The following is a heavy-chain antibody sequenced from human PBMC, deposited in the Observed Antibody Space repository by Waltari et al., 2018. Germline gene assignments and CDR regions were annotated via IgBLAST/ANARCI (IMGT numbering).Heavy chain of an antibody. V-gene: IGHV1-8*01. J-gene: IGHJ4*02. Sequence: QVQLVQAGAEVTKPGASVTVSCKASGYTFTSDDIKWVRHATGQVLEWMGWMNPNSGNTGYAQKFQGRVTMTRNTSISTAYMELSSLRSEDTAVYYCARGGSVFNYWGQGTLVTVSS. CDR3: ARGGSVFNY. CDR1: GYTFTSDD. CDR2: MNPNSGNT. D-gene: IGHD2-21*01.